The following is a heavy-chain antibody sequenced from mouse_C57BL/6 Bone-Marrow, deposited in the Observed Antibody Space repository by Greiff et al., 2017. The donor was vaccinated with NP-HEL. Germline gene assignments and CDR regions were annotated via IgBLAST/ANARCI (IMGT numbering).Heavy chain of an antibody. CDR3: TSIYYDYDKWYFDV. Sequence: QVQLQQSGAELVRPGASVTLSCKASGYTFTDYEMHWVKQTPVHGLEWIGAIDPETGGTASNQKFKGKAILTADNSSSTAYMELRSLTSEDSAVYYCTSIYYDYDKWYFDVWGTGTTVTVSS. CDR1: GYTFTDYE. D-gene: IGHD2-4*01. V-gene: IGHV1-15*01. J-gene: IGHJ1*03. CDR2: IDPETGGT.